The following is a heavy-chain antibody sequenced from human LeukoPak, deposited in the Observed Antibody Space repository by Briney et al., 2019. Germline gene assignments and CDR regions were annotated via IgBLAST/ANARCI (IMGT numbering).Heavy chain of an antibody. CDR3: ALHGSGWYKTGRRQVDY. Sequence: GRSLRLSCAASGFTFSTYAMHWVRQAPGKGLEWVAVISSHGSNKFYADSVKGRFTISRDNSKNTLYLQMNSLRAEDTAVYYCALHGSGWYKTGRRQVDYWGQGTLVTVSS. D-gene: IGHD6-19*01. CDR1: GFTFSTYA. J-gene: IGHJ4*02. CDR2: ISSHGSNK. V-gene: IGHV3-30-3*01.